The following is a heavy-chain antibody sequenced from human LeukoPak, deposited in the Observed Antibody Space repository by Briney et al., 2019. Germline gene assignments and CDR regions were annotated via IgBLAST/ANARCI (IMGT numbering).Heavy chain of an antibody. CDR3: ARTTKYYDFWSGYYFDY. CDR1: GFTVSSNY. CDR2: IYSDGTT. Sequence: PGGSPRLSCAASGFTVSSNYMSWVRQAPGKGLEWVSVIYSDGTTYYADSVKGRFTISRDNSKNTLYLQMNSLRAEDTAVYYCARTTKYYDFWSGYYFDYWGQGTLVTVSS. J-gene: IGHJ4*02. V-gene: IGHV3-53*01. D-gene: IGHD3-3*01.